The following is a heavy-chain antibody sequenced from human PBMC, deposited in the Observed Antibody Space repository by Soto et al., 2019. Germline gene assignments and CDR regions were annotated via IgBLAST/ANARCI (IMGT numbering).Heavy chain of an antibody. D-gene: IGHD4-17*01. J-gene: IGHJ5*02. CDR1: GGTFSSYA. Sequence: SVKVSCKASGGTFSSYAISWVRQAPGQGLEWMGGIIPIFGTANYAQKFQGRVTITADESTSTAYMELSSLRSDDTAVYYCARVAYGGFDPWGQGTLVTVSS. CDR2: IIPIFGTA. V-gene: IGHV1-69*13. CDR3: ARVAYGGFDP.